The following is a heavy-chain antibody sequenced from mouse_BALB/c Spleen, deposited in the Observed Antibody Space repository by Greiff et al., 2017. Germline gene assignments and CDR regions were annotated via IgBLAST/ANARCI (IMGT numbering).Heavy chain of an antibody. J-gene: IGHJ3*01. V-gene: IGHV1S81*02. CDR2: INPSNGGT. D-gene: IGHD2-13*01. CDR1: GYTFTSYY. CDR3: TRPIYGDDFAY. Sequence: QVQLKQSGAELVKPGASVKLSCKASGYTFTSYYMYWVKQRPGQGLEWIGEINPSNGGTNFNEKFKSKATLTVDKSSSTAYMQLSSLTSEDSAVYYCTRPIYGDDFAYWGQGTLVTVSA.